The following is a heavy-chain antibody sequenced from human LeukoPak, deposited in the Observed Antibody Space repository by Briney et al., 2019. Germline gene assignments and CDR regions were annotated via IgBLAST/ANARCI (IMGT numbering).Heavy chain of an antibody. D-gene: IGHD6-19*01. CDR1: GYSISSGYY. Sequence: TSETLSLTCGVSGYSISSGYYWGWIRQPPGKGLEWIGSIYHSGSTYYNPSLKSRVTISVDTSKNQFSLKLSSVTAADTAVYYCARDDGKAVALDYWGQGTLVTVSS. V-gene: IGHV4-38-2*02. J-gene: IGHJ4*02. CDR3: ARDDGKAVALDY. CDR2: IYHSGST.